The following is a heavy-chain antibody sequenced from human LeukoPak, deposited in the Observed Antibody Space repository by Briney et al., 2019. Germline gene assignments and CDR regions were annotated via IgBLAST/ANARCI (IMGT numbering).Heavy chain of an antibody. D-gene: IGHD1-1*01. V-gene: IGHV4-31*03. CDR2: IYYSGST. CDR1: GGSISSGGYY. J-gene: IGHJ4*02. CDR3: AREATGTTWLGY. Sequence: SSETLSLTCTVSGGSISSGGYYWSWIRQHPGKGLEWIGYIYYSGSTYYNPSLKSRVTISVGTSKNQFSLKLSSVTAADTAVYYCAREATGTTWLGYWGQGTLVTVSS.